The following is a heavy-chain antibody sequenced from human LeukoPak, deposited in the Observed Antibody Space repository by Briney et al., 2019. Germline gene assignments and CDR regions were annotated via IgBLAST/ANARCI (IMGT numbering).Heavy chain of an antibody. CDR2: IYHSGST. V-gene: IGHV4-30-2*01. D-gene: IGHD2-2*01. CDR3: AREEKVVPAAIATAFDI. Sequence: SETLSLTCAVSGGSISSGGYSWSWIRQPPGKGLEWIGYIYHSGSTYYNPSLKSRVTISVDRSKNQFSLQLNSVTPEDTAVYYCAREEKVVPAAIATAFDIWGQGTMVTVSS. CDR1: GGSISSGGYS. J-gene: IGHJ3*02.